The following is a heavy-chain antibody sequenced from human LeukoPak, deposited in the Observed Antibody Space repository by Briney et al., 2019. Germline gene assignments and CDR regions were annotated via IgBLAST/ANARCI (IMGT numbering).Heavy chain of an antibody. CDR3: ASGHYPFEY. D-gene: IGHD1-26*01. V-gene: IGHV4-59*01. CDR2: LDPIGST. Sequence: SETLSLTCSVPGGSINSGYWSWIRQPPGKGRQWIGVLDPIGSTNDNPSLKSRVNISVDTSRPQFSLNLSSVTAADTAVYYCASGHYPFEYWGQGTLVTVSS. J-gene: IGHJ4*02. CDR1: GGSINSGY.